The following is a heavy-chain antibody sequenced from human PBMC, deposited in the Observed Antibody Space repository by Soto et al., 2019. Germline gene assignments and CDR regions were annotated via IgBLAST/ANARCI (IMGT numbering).Heavy chain of an antibody. J-gene: IGHJ6*02. Sequence: GESLKISCKGSGYSFTSYWIGWVRQMPGKGLEWMGIIYPGDSDTRYSPSFQGQVTISADKSISTAYLQWSSLKASDTAMYYCARVVLDIYGSYYYYDVMYVCGQRTTVTGSS. D-gene: IGHD3-10*01. CDR3: ARVVLDIYGSYYYYDVMYV. CDR2: IYPGDSDT. CDR1: GYSFTSYW. V-gene: IGHV5-51*01.